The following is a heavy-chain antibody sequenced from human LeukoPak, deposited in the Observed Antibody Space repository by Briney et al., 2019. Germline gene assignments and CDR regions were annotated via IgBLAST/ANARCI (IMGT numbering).Heavy chain of an antibody. CDR1: GGSISSSSYY. D-gene: IGHD5-24*01. CDR2: IYYSGST. J-gene: IGHJ4*02. CDR3: ARQKSAGMATIPFDY. V-gene: IGHV4-39*01. Sequence: SETLSLTCTVSGGSISSSSYYWGWIRQPPGKGLEWIGTIYYSGSTYYNPSLKSRVTISVDTSKNQFSLKLSSVTAADTAAYYCARQKSAGMATIPFDYWGQGTLVTVSS.